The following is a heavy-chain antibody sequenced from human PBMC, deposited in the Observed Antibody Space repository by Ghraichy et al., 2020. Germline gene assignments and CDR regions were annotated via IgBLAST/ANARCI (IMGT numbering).Heavy chain of an antibody. CDR3: ARDPYDGSGSAYGAFDV. D-gene: IGHD3-22*01. CDR1: GFTFSEYW. J-gene: IGHJ3*01. V-gene: IGHV3-7*01. CDR2: IKQDGSEK. Sequence: GGSLRLSCAVSGFTFSEYWMTWVRQAPGKGLEWVANIKQDGSEKEHAASVKGRFTISRDNAKNSLYLQMSSLRAEDTAVYYCARDPYDGSGSAYGAFDVWGQGTMVTVSS.